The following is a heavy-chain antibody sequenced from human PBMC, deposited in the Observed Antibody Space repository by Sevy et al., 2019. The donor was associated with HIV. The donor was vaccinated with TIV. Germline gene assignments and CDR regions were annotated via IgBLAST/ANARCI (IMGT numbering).Heavy chain of an antibody. CDR3: ARGGQWQVLNGPDFDY. CDR2: INPNSGDT. J-gene: IGHJ4*02. CDR1: GYSFTVYY. D-gene: IGHD6-19*01. V-gene: IGHV1-2*04. Sequence: ASVKVSCKASGYSFTVYYMHWVRQAPGQGLEWMGRINPNSGDTNFAQKFQGWVTLTRDTSISTAYMELGRLKSDDTAVYYCARGGQWQVLNGPDFDYWGQGTPVTVSS.